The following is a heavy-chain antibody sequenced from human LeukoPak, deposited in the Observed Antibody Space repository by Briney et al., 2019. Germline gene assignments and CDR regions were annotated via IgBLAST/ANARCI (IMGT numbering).Heavy chain of an antibody. CDR1: GGTFSSYA. D-gene: IGHD4-17*01. CDR2: IIPILGIA. J-gene: IGHJ4*02. V-gene: IGHV1-69*04. CDR3: ARIGAMDYGDYVGDY. Sequence: SVKVSCKASGGTFSSYAISWVRQAPGQGLEWMGRIIPILGIANYAQKFQGRVTITADKSTSTAYMELSSLRSEDTTVYYCARIGAMDYGDYVGDYWGQGTLVTVSS.